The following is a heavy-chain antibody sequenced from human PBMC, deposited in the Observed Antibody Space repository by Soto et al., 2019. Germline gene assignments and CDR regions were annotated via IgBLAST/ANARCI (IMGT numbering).Heavy chain of an antibody. V-gene: IGHV4-39*07. J-gene: IGHJ2*01. CDR1: GGSISSSSYY. CDR2: IYYSGST. CDR3: ARDVKMRYGDYWYFDL. D-gene: IGHD4-17*01. Sequence: SETLSLTCTVSGGSISSSSYYWGWIRQPPGKGLEWIGRIYYSGSTYYNPSLKSRVTISVDTSKNQFSLKLSSVTAADTAVYYCARDVKMRYGDYWYFDLWGRGTLVTVSS.